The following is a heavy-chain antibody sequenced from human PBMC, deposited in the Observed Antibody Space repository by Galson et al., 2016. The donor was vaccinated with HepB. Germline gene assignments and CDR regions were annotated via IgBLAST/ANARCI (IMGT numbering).Heavy chain of an antibody. CDR3: ARGGYYDSSGSLRY. V-gene: IGHV1-46*01. CDR2: INPSGGST. CDR1: GYTFTRYY. J-gene: IGHJ4*02. D-gene: IGHD3-22*01. Sequence: SVKVSCKASGYTFTRYYIHWVRQAPGQGLEWMGVINPSGGSTKDTQKFQGRVTMTRDTSTTTVYMELSSLISEDTAVYFCARGGYYDSSGSLRYWGQGTLVTVSS.